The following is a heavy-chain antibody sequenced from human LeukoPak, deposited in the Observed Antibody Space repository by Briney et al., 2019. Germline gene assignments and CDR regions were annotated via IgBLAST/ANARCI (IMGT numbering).Heavy chain of an antibody. CDR2: IKQDGSEK. CDR3: ARDLWFGEYNQLYYFDY. Sequence: GGSLRLSRAASGFTFSSYWMSWVRQAPGKGLEWVAHIKQDGSEKYYVDSVKGRFTISRDNAKNSLYLQMNSLRADDTAVYYCARDLWFGEYNQLYYFDYWGQGTLVTVSS. CDR1: GFTFSSYW. J-gene: IGHJ4*02. D-gene: IGHD3-10*01. V-gene: IGHV3-7*01.